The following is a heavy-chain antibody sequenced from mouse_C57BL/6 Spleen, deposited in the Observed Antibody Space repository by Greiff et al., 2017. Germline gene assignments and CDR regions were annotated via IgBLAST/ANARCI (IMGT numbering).Heavy chain of an antibody. CDR2: IHPNSGST. D-gene: IGHD4-1*01. J-gene: IGHJ3*01. CDR1: GYTFTSYW. Sequence: VQLQQPGAELVKPGASVKLSCKASGYTFTSYWMHWVKQRPGQGLEWIGMIHPNSGSTNYNEKFKSKATLTVDKSSSTAYMQLSSLTSEDSAVYDCSRSTGTGVFAYWGQGTLVTVSA. CDR3: SRSTGTGVFAY. V-gene: IGHV1-64*01.